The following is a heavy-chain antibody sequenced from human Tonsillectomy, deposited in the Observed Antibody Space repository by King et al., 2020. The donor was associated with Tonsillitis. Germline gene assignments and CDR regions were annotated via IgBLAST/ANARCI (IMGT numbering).Heavy chain of an antibody. CDR2: INPNSGGT. CDR1: GYSFTDYY. Sequence: QLVQSGAEVKKPGASVKVSCKASGYSFTDYYMHWVRQAPGQGLEWMGWINPNSGGTNYAQKFQGRVTMTRDMSISTAYMELRRLRSDDTAVYYCARDIDPYYYGSSGYDEAFDIWGQGKMVTVSS. V-gene: IGHV1-2*02. J-gene: IGHJ3*02. CDR3: ARDIDPYYYGSSGYDEAFDI. D-gene: IGHD3-22*01.